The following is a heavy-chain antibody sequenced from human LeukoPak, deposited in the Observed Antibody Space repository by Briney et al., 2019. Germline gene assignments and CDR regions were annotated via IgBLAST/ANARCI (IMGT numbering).Heavy chain of an antibody. J-gene: IGHJ4*02. V-gene: IGHV4-39*01. CDR1: GGSFSGYY. CDR2: IYYTGNT. D-gene: IGHD3/OR15-3a*01. CDR3: ARQTGSGLFILP. Sequence: SETLSLTCAVYGGSFSGYYWGWIRQPPGMGLEWIGSIYYTGNTCYNASLKSQVSISIDTSKNQFSLKLTSVTAADTAVYYCARQTGSGLFILPGGQGTLVTVSS.